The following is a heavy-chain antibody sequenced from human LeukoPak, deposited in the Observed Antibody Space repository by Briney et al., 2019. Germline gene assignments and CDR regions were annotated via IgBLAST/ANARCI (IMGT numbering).Heavy chain of an antibody. V-gene: IGHV3-7*01. CDR3: TRGNYYAMDV. CDR1: GFTFSNYW. J-gene: IGHJ6*02. Sequence: GGSLRLSCAASGFTFSNYWMSWVRQAPGKGLEWVANIKQDGSEKYYVNSVKGRFTISRDNAKNSLYLQMNSLRAEDTAVYHCTRGNYYAMDVWGQGTTVTVSS. CDR2: IKQDGSEK.